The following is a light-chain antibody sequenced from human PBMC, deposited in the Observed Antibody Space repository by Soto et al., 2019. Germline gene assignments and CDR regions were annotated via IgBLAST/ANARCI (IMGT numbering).Light chain of an antibody. V-gene: IGKV3-15*01. CDR3: QQYNNWRQT. J-gene: IGKJ1*01. CDR1: QSVSSN. Sequence: EIVMTQSPVTLSVSPGERATLSCRASQSVSSNLAWYQQKPGQAPRLLLYGASARATGVPARFSGSGSGTQFTLTISSLQSEDFAVYYCQQYNNWRQTFGQGTKVDI. CDR2: GAS.